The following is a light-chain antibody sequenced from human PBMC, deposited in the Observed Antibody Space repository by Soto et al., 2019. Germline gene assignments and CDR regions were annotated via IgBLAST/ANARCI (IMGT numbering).Light chain of an antibody. CDR3: QQSYSSPIT. Sequence: DIHMTQSPPCLSSSFGDIGSVTFLASQSISSFLNWYQQTPGRAPKLLIYAATTLQRGVPSRFVGSGSGTDFTLTISSLQPEDFATYYCQQSYSSPITFGQGTRLEI. CDR2: AAT. CDR1: QSISSF. J-gene: IGKJ5*01. V-gene: IGKV1-39*01.